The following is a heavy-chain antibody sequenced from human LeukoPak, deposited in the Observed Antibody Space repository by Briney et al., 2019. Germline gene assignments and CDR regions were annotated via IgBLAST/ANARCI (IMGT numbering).Heavy chain of an antibody. CDR3: ARMELRYCSSTSCLAHNWFDP. J-gene: IGHJ5*02. CDR1: GYSISSYS. V-gene: IGHV4-4*07. CDR2: FYSSGST. Sequence: PSETLSLTCTVSGYSISSYSWSLIRQPAGKGLEWIGRFYSSGSTNYNPSLKSRVTMSVDTSKNQVSLRLSSVTAADTAVYYCARMELRYCSSTSCLAHNWFDPWGQGTLVTVSS. D-gene: IGHD2-2*01.